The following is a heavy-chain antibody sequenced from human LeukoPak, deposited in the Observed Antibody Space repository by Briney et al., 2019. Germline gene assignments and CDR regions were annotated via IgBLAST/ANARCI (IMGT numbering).Heavy chain of an antibody. D-gene: IGHD5-24*01. CDR3: AREGEMATPELDY. V-gene: IGHV1-69*13. CDR2: IIPIFGTA. CDR1: GGTFSSYA. J-gene: IGHJ4*02. Sequence: GASVKVSCKASGGTFSSYAISWVRQAPGQGLEWMGGIIPIFGTANYAQKFQGRVTITADESTSTAYMELSSLRFEDTAVYYCAREGEMATPELDYWGQGTLVTVSS.